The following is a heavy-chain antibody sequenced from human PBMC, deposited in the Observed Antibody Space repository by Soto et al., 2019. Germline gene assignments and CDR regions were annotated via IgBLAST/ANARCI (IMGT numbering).Heavy chain of an antibody. CDR3: ARNGQTYDYYFFDN. D-gene: IGHD5-12*01. CDR1: GYTLTHYY. J-gene: IGHJ4*02. Sequence: QVQLVQSGAEVMKPGSSVKVSCKASGYTLTHYYMHWVRQAPGQGPEWVGVINPSTLVTSYAQKFQGRVTMTRDTSTSTVYMELNSLISEDTAVYYCARNGQTYDYYFFDNWGQGTLVTVSS. CDR2: INPSTLVT. V-gene: IGHV1-46*01.